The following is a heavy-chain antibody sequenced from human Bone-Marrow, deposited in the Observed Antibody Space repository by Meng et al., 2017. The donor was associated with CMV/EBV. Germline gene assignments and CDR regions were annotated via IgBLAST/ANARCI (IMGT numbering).Heavy chain of an antibody. CDR1: GDSVSSHSAA. J-gene: IGHJ6*02. CDR2: TYYRSKWYN. CDR3: ARAGQWLVDYYYYYGMDV. Sequence: SQTLSLTCAISGDSVSSHSAAWNWIRQSPSRGLEWLGRTYYRSKWYNDYAVSVKSRITINPDTSKNQFSLQLNSVTPEDTAVYYCARAGQWLVDYYYYYGMDVWGQGTTVTVSS. D-gene: IGHD6-19*01. V-gene: IGHV6-1*01.